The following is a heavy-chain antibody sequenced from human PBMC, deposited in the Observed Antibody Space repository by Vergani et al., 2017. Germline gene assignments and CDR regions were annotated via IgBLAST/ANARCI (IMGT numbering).Heavy chain of an antibody. CDR1: SFKLGDYG. V-gene: IGHV3-33*06. J-gene: IGHJ3*02. CDR3: AKRGRVGAIFGVDTLSDAFDI. Sequence: QVQLVESGGGVVQPGRSLRLSCTPSSFKLGDYGMHWVRQAPGRGLEWVSMTWYEGNNNYYADSVKGRFTISRDNSKNTLYLQMNSLRAEDTAVHYCAKRGRVGAIFGVDTLSDAFDIWGQGTMVTVSS. D-gene: IGHD3-3*01. CDR2: TWYEGNNN.